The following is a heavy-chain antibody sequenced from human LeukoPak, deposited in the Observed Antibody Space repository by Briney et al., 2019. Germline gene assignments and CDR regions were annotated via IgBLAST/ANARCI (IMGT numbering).Heavy chain of an antibody. CDR2: ISYDGSNK. V-gene: IGHV3-30-3*02. J-gene: IGHJ4*02. Sequence: GGSLRLSCAASGFSFSTYAMHWVRQAPGKGLEWVAVISYDGSNKYFPDSLKGRFTISRDNSKNTLFLQVNSLRAEDTAVYYCAKNYYDSSAFDYWGQGTLVTVSS. CDR3: AKNYYDSSAFDY. D-gene: IGHD3-22*01. CDR1: GFSFSTYA.